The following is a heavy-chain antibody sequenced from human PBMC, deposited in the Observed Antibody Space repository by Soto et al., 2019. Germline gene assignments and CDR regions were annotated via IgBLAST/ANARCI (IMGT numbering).Heavy chain of an antibody. V-gene: IGHV1-69*02. J-gene: IGHJ6*02. Sequence: QVQLVQSGAEVKKPGSSVKVSCEASGGTFSSYTISWVRQAPGQGLEWMGRIIPILGIANYAQKFQGRVTITADKSTSTAYMELSSLRSEDTAVYYCARGENAPAFVDYYGMDVWGQGTTVTVSS. CDR3: ARGENAPAFVDYYGMDV. CDR2: IIPILGIA. D-gene: IGHD2-2*01. CDR1: GGTFSSYT.